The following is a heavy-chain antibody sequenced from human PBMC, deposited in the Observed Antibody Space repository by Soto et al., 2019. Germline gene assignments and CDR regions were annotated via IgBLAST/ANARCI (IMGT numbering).Heavy chain of an antibody. CDR1: GDFVSSSRYY. CDR2: IYYTGDT. J-gene: IGHJ6*02. D-gene: IGHD3-22*01. CDR3: ARHKELLLASLSYGLDL. Sequence: SETLSLTCTVSGDFVSSSRYYWGWIRQPPGKGLEWIGSIYYTGDTFFNPSLKSRVTFSVDPSKNQFSLKLTSLTAADAAVYFCARHKELLLASLSYGLDLWGQGTTVTVSS. V-gene: IGHV4-39*01.